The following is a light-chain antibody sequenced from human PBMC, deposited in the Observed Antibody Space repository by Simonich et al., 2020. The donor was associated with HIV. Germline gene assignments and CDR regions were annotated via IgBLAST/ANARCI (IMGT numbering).Light chain of an antibody. Sequence: DIQMTQSPSSMSASVGDRVTITCRASQSISSYLNWYQQKPVKVPKFLIYAASSLQSGVPSRFSGSGSGTDFTLTISSLQPEDFATYYGQQSYSTPYTFGQGTKLEIK. CDR3: QQSYSTPYT. J-gene: IGKJ2*01. CDR2: AAS. CDR1: QSISSY. V-gene: IGKV1-39*01.